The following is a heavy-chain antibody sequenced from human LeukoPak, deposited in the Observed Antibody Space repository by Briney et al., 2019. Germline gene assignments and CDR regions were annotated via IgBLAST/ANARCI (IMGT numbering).Heavy chain of an antibody. Sequence: GGSLRLSCAASGFTFSSYSMNWVRQAPGKGLEWVSSISSSSSYIYYADSVKGRFTISRDNAKNSLYLQMNSLRAEDTAVYYCARDLTMYQLPDYDLPPYGMDVWGQGTTVTVSS. CDR1: GFTFSSYS. V-gene: IGHV3-21*01. CDR3: ARDLTMYQLPDYDLPPYGMDV. J-gene: IGHJ6*02. D-gene: IGHD2-2*01. CDR2: ISSSSSYI.